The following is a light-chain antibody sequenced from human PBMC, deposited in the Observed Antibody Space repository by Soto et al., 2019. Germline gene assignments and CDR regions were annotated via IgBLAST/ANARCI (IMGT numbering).Light chain of an antibody. CDR2: DAS. CDR3: QQCANWPPKWT. Sequence: EVVLTHSPATLSLCPWDRAPLXWRTSQSVSTFLAWYQQKPGQAPRLLIYDASNRATGIPARFSGSGSGTDFTLTISSLEPEDFAVYYCQQCANWPPKWTFGQGTKVDIK. CDR1: QSVSTF. J-gene: IGKJ1*01. V-gene: IGKV3-11*01.